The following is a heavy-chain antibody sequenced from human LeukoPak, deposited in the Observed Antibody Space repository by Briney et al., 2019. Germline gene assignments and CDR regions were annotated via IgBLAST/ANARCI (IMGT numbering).Heavy chain of an antibody. CDR3: ARDHDLGYSDYDRRESVASIDY. J-gene: IGHJ4*02. V-gene: IGHV3-48*03. Sequence: GGSLRLSCAASGFAFSTYAMSWVRQAPGKGLEWISYISNGGDTIYYADSVKGRFTISRDNAKNSLYLQMNSLRADDTAVYYCARDHDLGYSDYDRRESVASIDYWGQGALVTVSS. CDR1: GFAFSTYA. D-gene: IGHD5-12*01. CDR2: ISNGGDTI.